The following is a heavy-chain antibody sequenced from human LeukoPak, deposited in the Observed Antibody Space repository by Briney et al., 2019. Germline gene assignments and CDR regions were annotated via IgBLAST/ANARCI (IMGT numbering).Heavy chain of an antibody. Sequence: ASETLSLTCTVSGGSISSYYWSWIRQPPGKGLEWIGYIYYSGSTTYNPSLSTRLTISVDTSKNQFSLKLTSVTAADTAVYYCARGGGRKLDSWGQGSLVTVSS. CDR2: IYYSGST. CDR3: ARGGGRKLDS. CDR1: GGSISSYY. V-gene: IGHV4-59*01. D-gene: IGHD3-10*01. J-gene: IGHJ4*02.